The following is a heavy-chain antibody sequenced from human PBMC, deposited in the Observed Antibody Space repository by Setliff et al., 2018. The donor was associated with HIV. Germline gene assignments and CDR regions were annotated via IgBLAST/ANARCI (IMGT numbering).Heavy chain of an antibody. CDR3: ARGSKGGFFDY. D-gene: IGHD3-16*01. J-gene: IGHJ4*02. V-gene: IGHV4-38-2*02. CDR2: IYHSGST. Sequence: PSETLSLTCTVSGYSISSGYYWGWIRQPPGKGLEWIGSIYHSGSTYYNPSPKSRVTISVDTSKNQFSLKLSSVTAADTAVYYCARGSKGGFFDYWGQGTLVTVSS. CDR1: GYSISSGYY.